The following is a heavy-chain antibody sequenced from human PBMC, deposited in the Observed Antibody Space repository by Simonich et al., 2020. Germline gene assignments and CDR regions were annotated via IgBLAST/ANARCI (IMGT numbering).Heavy chain of an antibody. D-gene: IGHD2-15*01. CDR3: ARGGLADRRIVYYYYMDV. Sequence: QVQLVQSGAEVKKPGSSVKVSCKASGGTFSSYAISWVRQAPGQGLEWMGWINPILGKANYAQKFQGRVTITAEKSTSTAYMELSSLRSEDTAVYYCARGGLADRRIVYYYYMDVWGKGTTVTVSS. CDR2: INPILGKA. J-gene: IGHJ6*03. V-gene: IGHV1-69*09. CDR1: GGTFSSYA.